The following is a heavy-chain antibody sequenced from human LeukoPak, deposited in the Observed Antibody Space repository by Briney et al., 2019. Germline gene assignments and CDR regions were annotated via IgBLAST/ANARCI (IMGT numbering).Heavy chain of an antibody. CDR1: GFTFGSHA. J-gene: IGHJ4*02. D-gene: IGHD2-8*01. Sequence: SGGSLRLSCAASGFTFGSHAVSWVRQAPGKGLEWVSTISGDGDDIYYAESVKGRVTISGDDSKNTVYLQMNSLRAEDTAVYYCAGRKGYCTNAVCSHPLDYWGQGTLVTVSS. V-gene: IGHV3-23*01. CDR3: AGRKGYCTNAVCSHPLDY. CDR2: ISGDGDDI.